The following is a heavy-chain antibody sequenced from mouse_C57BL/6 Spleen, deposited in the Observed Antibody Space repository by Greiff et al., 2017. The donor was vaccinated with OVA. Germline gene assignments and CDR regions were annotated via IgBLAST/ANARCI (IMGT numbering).Heavy chain of an antibody. J-gene: IGHJ2*01. CDR2: IYPGDGDT. CDR3: ARELRGGYFDY. CDR1: GYAFSSYW. Sequence: QVQLQQSGAELVKPGASVKISCKASGYAFSSYWMNWVKQRPGKGLEWIGQIYPGDGDTNYNGKFKGKATLTADKSSSTAYMQLSSLTSEDSAVYFCARELRGGYFDYWGQGTTLTVSS. V-gene: IGHV1-80*01.